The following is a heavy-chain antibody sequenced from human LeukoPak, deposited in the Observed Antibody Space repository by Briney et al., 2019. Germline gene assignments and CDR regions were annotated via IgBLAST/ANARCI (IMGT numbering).Heavy chain of an antibody. Sequence: ASVKVSYKASGYTFTGYYMHWVRQAPGQGLEWMGWINPNSGGTNYAQKFQGRVTMTRDTSISTAYMELSRLRSDDTAVYYWAGXXIFGVVIIGWFDPWGQGTLVTVSS. CDR2: INPNSGGT. V-gene: IGHV1-2*02. D-gene: IGHD3-3*01. CDR3: AGXXIFGVVIIGWFDP. J-gene: IGHJ5*02. CDR1: GYTFTGYY.